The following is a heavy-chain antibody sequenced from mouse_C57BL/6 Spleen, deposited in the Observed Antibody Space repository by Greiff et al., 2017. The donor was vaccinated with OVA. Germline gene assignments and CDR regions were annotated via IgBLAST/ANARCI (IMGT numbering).Heavy chain of an antibody. V-gene: IGHV1-52*01. D-gene: IGHD5-1*01. CDR3: AREGGTSWFAY. CDR2: IDPSDSET. Sequence: VQLQQPGAELVRPGSSVKLSCKASGYTFTSYWMHWVKQRPIQGLEWIGNIDPSDSETHYNQKFKDKATLTVDKSSSTAYMQLSSLTSEDSAVYYCAREGGTSWFAYWGQGTLVTVSA. CDR1: GYTFTSYW. J-gene: IGHJ3*01.